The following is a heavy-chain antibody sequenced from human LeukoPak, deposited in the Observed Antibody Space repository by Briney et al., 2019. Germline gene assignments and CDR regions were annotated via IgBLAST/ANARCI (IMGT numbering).Heavy chain of an antibody. D-gene: IGHD6-19*01. J-gene: IGHJ6*03. CDR2: IYYTGNT. CDR1: GASISGSGYY. CDR3: ARGSGWGERRVYYYYYYYMDV. Sequence: KASETLSLTCAVSGASISGSGYYLGWIRQPPGKGLEWIGNIYYTGNTYYNASLQSRVTISIDTSKNQFSLKLSSVTAADTAVYYCARGSGWGERRVYYYYYYYMDVWGKGTTVTVSS. V-gene: IGHV4-39*07.